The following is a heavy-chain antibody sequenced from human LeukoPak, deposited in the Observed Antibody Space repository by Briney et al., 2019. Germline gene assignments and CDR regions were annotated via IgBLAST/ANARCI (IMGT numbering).Heavy chain of an antibody. CDR3: ARVRRDTAMVNYMDV. J-gene: IGHJ6*03. V-gene: IGHV3-48*03. D-gene: IGHD5-18*01. CDR2: ISSSGSTI. CDR1: GFTFSSYK. Sequence: PGGSLRLSCAASGFTFSSYKMNWVRQAPGKGLEWVSYISSSGSTIYYEDSVKGRFTISRDNAKNSLYLQMNSLRADDTALYYCARVRRDTAMVNYMDVWGKGTTVTISS.